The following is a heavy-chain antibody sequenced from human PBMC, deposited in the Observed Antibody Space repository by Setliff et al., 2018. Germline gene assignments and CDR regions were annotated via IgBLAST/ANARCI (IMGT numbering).Heavy chain of an antibody. V-gene: IGHV3-48*01. CDR3: ARVPPRDPAFDY. CDR2: ISSSSSTI. Sequence: PGGSLRLSCGASGFTFSSYSMNWVSQAAGKGMEWVAYISSSSSTIYYADSVKGRFTISRDNAKNSLYLQMNSLRAEDTAVYYCARVPPRDPAFDYWGQGTLVTVSS. D-gene: IGHD2-2*01. CDR1: GFTFSSYS. J-gene: IGHJ4*02.